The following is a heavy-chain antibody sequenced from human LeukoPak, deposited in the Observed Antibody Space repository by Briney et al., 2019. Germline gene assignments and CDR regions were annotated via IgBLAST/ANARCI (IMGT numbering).Heavy chain of an antibody. J-gene: IGHJ4*02. Sequence: GASVKVSCKASGYTFTSYYMHWVRQAPGQGLEWMGIINPSDGSASYAQKFQGRVTMTRDTSTSTVYMELSSLRSEDTGVYYCARGIAAAPYYFDYWGQGTLVTVSS. CDR2: INPSDGSA. CDR1: GYTFTSYY. CDR3: ARGIAAAPYYFDY. D-gene: IGHD6-13*01. V-gene: IGHV1-46*01.